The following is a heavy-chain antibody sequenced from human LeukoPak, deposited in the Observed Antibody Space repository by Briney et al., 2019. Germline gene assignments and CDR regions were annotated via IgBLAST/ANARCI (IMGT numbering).Heavy chain of an antibody. J-gene: IGHJ4*02. Sequence: SETLSLTYTVSSGSLSSFYWNWIRQPAGKGLEWAGRIYPSGSTDYNASLKSRVTMSVDTSKKQFSLKLNSVTAADTAVYYCARSSGHDFDYWGQGILVTVSS. D-gene: IGHD5-12*01. CDR2: IYPSGST. V-gene: IGHV4-4*07. CDR3: ARSSGHDFDY. CDR1: SGSLSSFY.